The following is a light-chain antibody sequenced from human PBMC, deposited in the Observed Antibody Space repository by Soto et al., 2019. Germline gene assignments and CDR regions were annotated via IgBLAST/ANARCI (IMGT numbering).Light chain of an antibody. Sequence: DIQMTQSPSSLSASVGDRVTITCRASQDIRIALDWFQQKPGKAPRRLIYCSSSLQNGVPSRFSGGGSGTEFTLTISSLQPEDFATYFCLQRSSLPWAFGQGTKVDVK. CDR1: QDIRIA. CDR2: CSS. V-gene: IGKV1-17*01. CDR3: LQRSSLPWA. J-gene: IGKJ1*01.